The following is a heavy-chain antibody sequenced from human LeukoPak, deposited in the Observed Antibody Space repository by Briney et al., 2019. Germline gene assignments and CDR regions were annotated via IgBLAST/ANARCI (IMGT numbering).Heavy chain of an antibody. CDR3: ARGPNGGNYYYGSGLLYYYYMDV. J-gene: IGHJ6*03. V-gene: IGHV1-2*02. D-gene: IGHD3-10*01. CDR1: GYTFTGYY. Sequence: ASVKVSCKASGYTFTGYYMHWVRQAPGQGLEWMGWINPNSGGTNYAQKFQGRVTMTRDTSISTAYMELSRRRYDDTAVYYCARGPNGGNYYYGSGLLYYYYMDVWGKGTTVTISS. CDR2: INPNSGGT.